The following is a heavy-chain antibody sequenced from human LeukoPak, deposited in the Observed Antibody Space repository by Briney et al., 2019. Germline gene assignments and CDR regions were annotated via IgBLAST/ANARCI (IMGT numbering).Heavy chain of an antibody. CDR1: GGSISSYY. CDR2: IYYSGST. Sequence: PSETLSLTCTVSGGSISSYYWSWIRQPPGKGLEWIGYIYYSGSTNYNPSLKSRVTISVDTSKNQFSLKLSSVTAADTAVYYCARLSSGWYLYYYYYYMDVWGKGTTVTVSS. V-gene: IGHV4-59*08. CDR3: ARLSSGWYLYYYYYYMDV. J-gene: IGHJ6*03. D-gene: IGHD6-19*01.